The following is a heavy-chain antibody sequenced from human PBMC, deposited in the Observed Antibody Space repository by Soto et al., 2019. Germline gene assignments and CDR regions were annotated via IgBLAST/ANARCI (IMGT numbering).Heavy chain of an antibody. D-gene: IGHD1-1*01. CDR1: GDSISSADYY. CDR2: IFYSGTT. J-gene: IGHJ6*02. V-gene: IGHV4-30-4*01. CDR3: ARDLWVEPELYYYGMDV. Sequence: QVQLQESGPGLVRPSQTLSLTCTVSGDSISSADYYWSWIRQTPGKCLEWIGRIFYSGTTYSNPSLKSRLTISVDTSKNHFSLRLTSVTAADTAVYYCARDLWVEPELYYYGMDVWGQGTTVTVSS.